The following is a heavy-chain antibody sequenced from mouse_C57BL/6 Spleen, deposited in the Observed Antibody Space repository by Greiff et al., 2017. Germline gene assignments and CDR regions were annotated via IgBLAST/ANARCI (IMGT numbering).Heavy chain of an antibody. CDR2: INPNNGGT. CDR3: ARKTDYYGKDY. V-gene: IGHV1-26*01. D-gene: IGHD1-1*01. CDR1: GYTFTDYY. Sequence: EVQLQQSGPELVKPGASVKISCKASGYTFTDYYMNWVKQSHGKSLEWIGDINPNNGGTSYNQKFKGKATLTVDKSSSTAYMELRSLTSEDSAVYYCARKTDYYGKDYWGQGTTLTVSS. J-gene: IGHJ2*01.